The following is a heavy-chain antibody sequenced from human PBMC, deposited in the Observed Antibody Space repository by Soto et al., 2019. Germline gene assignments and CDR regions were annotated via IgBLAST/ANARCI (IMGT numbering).Heavy chain of an antibody. Sequence: PGGSLRLSCSASGFTFSTFAVHWVRQAPGKGLEWVAVISADGTNKYYADSVKGRFTISRDNSKNTLFLQMDSLRTEDTAMYYCARAPTSRFDYWGQGTLVTSPQ. CDR2: ISADGTNK. CDR3: ARAPTSRFDY. CDR1: GFTFSTFA. J-gene: IGHJ4*02. V-gene: IGHV3-30-3*01.